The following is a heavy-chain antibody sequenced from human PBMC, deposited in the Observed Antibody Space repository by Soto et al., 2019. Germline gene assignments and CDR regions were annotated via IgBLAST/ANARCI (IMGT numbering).Heavy chain of an antibody. Sequence: QVLLQESGPGLVQPSGTLSLSCAVSGVSISSNYYWGWVRQSPGKGLEWLGDISHIGSVNYSPSLMSRVTTSIDRSENQFSLKLNSVTAADTAVYYCVRSFGWYAIDYWGQGTLVIVSS. V-gene: IGHV4-4*02. CDR3: VRSFGWYAIDY. J-gene: IGHJ4*02. CDR2: ISHIGSV. D-gene: IGHD6-19*01. CDR1: GVSISSNYY.